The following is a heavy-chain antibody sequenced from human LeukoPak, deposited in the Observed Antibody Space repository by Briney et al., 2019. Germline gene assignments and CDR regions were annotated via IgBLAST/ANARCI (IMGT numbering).Heavy chain of an antibody. CDR2: ISYDGSNK. CDR1: GFXFSSYG. J-gene: IGHJ6*02. CDR3: AKDRGEDTAMILYYYYYGMDV. Sequence: GGSLRLSCAASGFXFSSYGIHWVRQAPGKGLEWVAVISYDGSNKYYADSVKGRFTISRDNSKNTLYLQMNSLRAEDTAVYYCAKDRGEDTAMILYYYYYGMDVWGQGTTVTVSS. V-gene: IGHV3-30*18. D-gene: IGHD5-18*01.